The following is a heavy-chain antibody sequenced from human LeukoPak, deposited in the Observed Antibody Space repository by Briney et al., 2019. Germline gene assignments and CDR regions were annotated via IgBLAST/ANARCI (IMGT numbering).Heavy chain of an antibody. CDR3: ARDLLGAVAEVDY. Sequence: GGSLRLSCAASGFTFSSYAMSWVRQAPGKGLEWVSSISSSSSYIYYADSVKGRFTISRDNAKNSLYLQMNSLRAEDTAVYYCARDLLGAVAEVDYWGQGTLVTVSS. CDR2: ISSSSSYI. D-gene: IGHD6-19*01. V-gene: IGHV3-21*01. J-gene: IGHJ4*02. CDR1: GFTFSSYA.